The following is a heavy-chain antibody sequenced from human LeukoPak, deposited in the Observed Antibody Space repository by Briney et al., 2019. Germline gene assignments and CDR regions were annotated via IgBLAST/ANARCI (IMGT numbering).Heavy chain of an antibody. CDR2: IYYSGST. J-gene: IGHJ6*03. Sequence: PSETLSLTCTVSGGSISSYYWSWIRQPPGKGLEWIGYIYYSGSTNYNPSLKSRVTISVDTSKSQFSLKLSSVTAADTAVYYCAGGGQQLVFVYYYYMDVWGKGTTVTVSS. CDR1: GGSISSYY. CDR3: AGGGQQLVFVYYYYMDV. V-gene: IGHV4-59*01. D-gene: IGHD6-13*01.